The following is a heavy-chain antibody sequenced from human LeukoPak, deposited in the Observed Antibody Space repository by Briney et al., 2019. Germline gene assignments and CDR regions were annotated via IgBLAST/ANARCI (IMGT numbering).Heavy chain of an antibody. CDR3: ARDLKIGGQLVRGGGPFDY. CDR2: ISSNSSYI. Sequence: TGGSLRLSCAASGFTFSSYSMNWVRQAPGKGLEWVSSISSNSSYIYYADSVKGRFTISRDNAKNSLYLQMNSLRAEDTAVYYCARDLKIGGQLVRGGGPFDYWGQGTLVTVSS. J-gene: IGHJ4*02. CDR1: GFTFSSYS. V-gene: IGHV3-21*01. D-gene: IGHD6-6*01.